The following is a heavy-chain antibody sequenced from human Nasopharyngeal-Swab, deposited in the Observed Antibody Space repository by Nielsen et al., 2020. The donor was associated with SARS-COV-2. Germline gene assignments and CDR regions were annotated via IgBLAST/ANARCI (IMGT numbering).Heavy chain of an antibody. CDR2: INPDTGGT. CDR3: ARLGAAGDFDY. V-gene: IGHV1-2*04. CDR1: GYTFMDFK. D-gene: IGHD6-13*01. Sequence: ASVKVSCKASGYTFMDFKMHWVRQAPGQGLEWMGWINPDTGGTTYAQRFQGWVTMTRDTSISTFYMDLNRLKSDDMAVCYCARLGAAGDFDYWGQGTLVTVSS. J-gene: IGHJ4*02.